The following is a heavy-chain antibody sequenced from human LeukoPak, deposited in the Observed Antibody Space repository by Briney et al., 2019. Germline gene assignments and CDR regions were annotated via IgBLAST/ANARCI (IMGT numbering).Heavy chain of an antibody. Sequence: ASVKVSCKASGYSFTVYYMHWVRQAPGQGLEWMGWINPKSGGTNYAQKFLGRVTMTRDTSINTAYMELSRLRSDDTAVYYCASLYGNYVVSNYWAKGTLSPSPQ. V-gene: IGHV1-2*02. CDR2: INPKSGGT. D-gene: IGHD4-11*01. CDR1: GYSFTVYY. J-gene: IGHJ4*02. CDR3: ASLYGNYVVSNY.